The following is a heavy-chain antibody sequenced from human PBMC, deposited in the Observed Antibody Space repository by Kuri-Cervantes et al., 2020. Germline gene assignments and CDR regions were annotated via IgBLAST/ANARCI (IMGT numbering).Heavy chain of an antibody. CDR2: ISAYNGNT. CDR3: ARAGGDYESFLYYFDY. V-gene: IGHV1-18*01. D-gene: IGHD4-17*01. CDR1: GYTFTSYG. Sequence: ASVKVSCKASGYTFTSYGISWVRQAPGQGLEWMGWISAYNGNTNYAQKLQGRVTMTTDTSTSTAYMELSRLRSDDTAVYYCARAGGDYESFLYYFDYWGQGTLVTVSS. J-gene: IGHJ4*02.